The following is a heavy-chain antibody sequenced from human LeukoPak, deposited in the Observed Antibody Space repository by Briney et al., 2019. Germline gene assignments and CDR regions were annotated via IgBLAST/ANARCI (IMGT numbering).Heavy chain of an antibody. CDR3: ARRGEVSAFDF. CDR1: GYTFTGYY. J-gene: IGHJ4*02. V-gene: IGHV1-2*06. D-gene: IGHD3-16*02. Sequence: RASVKVSCKASGYTFTGYYMHWVRQAPGQGLEWMGRINPNSGGPNYAQKFQGRVTMTRDTSINTAYMELSSLRSDDTAVYYCARRGEVSAFDFWGQGTLVTVSS. CDR2: INPNSGGP.